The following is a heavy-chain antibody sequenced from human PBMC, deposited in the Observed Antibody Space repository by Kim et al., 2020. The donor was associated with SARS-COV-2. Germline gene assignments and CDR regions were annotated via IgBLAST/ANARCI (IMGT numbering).Heavy chain of an antibody. CDR1: GFTFSDYY. CDR3: AGGERGYSSGFPL. V-gene: IGHV3-11*04. Sequence: GGSLRLSCAASGFTFSDYYMNWICQAPGKGLEWVSYISGTTIYYTDSVKGRFTISRDNAKNSLYLQMNSLRAEDTAVYYCAGGERGYSSGFPLWGQGTLVTVSS. D-gene: IGHD5-18*01. J-gene: IGHJ1*01. CDR2: ISGTTI.